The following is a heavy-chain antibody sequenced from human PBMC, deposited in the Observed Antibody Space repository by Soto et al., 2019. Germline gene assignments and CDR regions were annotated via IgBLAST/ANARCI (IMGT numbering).Heavy chain of an antibody. V-gene: IGHV1-18*01. CDR1: GYTFTSYG. CDR2: ISAYNGNT. J-gene: IGHJ6*02. CDR3: ARLNYYYSYGMDV. Sequence: QVQLVQSGAEVKKPGASVKVSCKASGYTFTSYGISWVRQAHGQGLEWMGWISAYNGNTHYAQKLQGRVTMTTDTSTSTDYMELRSLRSDVTAVYYCARLNYYYSYGMDVWGQGTTVTVSS.